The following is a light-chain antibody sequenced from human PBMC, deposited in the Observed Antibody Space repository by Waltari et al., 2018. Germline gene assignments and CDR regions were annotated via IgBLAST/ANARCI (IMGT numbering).Light chain of an antibody. V-gene: IGLV2-14*03. CDR2: DVT. CDR1: TSDIGGYNY. J-gene: IGLJ2*01. Sequence: QSALTQPASVSGSPGQSITISCTGTTSDIGGYNYVSWYQQHPGRAPKIMIYDVTDRPSGSFIRFSGSKSCNTASLTISGLRAEDEAYYYCTSYTTPSTLVLFGGGTKLTVL. CDR3: TSYTTPSTLVL.